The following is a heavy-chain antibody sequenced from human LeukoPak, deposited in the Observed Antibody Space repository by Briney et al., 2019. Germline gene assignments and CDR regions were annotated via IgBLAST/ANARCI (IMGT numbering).Heavy chain of an antibody. CDR1: GFTFSNYA. D-gene: IGHD2-2*01. V-gene: IGHV3-30*04. CDR3: AREETWFSTTWYYFDY. Sequence: PGRPLRLSCAASGFTFSNYAMHWVRQAPGKGPEWVALISYDGSNKNYADSVKGRFTISRDNSKNTLFLQMNSLRTEDTAVFYCAREETWFSTTWYYFDYWGQGTLVTVSS. CDR2: ISYDGSNK. J-gene: IGHJ4*02.